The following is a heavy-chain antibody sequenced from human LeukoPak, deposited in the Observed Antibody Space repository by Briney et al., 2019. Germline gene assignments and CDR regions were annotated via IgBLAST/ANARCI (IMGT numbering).Heavy chain of an antibody. J-gene: IGHJ3*02. CDR2: ISSTSRSSYI. CDR3: ARDSLLWFGTAHAFDI. Sequence: GGSLRLSCAASGFSFSSYSMNWVRQAPGKGLEWVSSISSTSRSSYIFYAKSVKGRFTISRDNTKNSLFLQMNSLVAEDTAVYYCARDSLLWFGTAHAFDIWGQGTMVTVSS. V-gene: IGHV3-21*01. CDR1: GFSFSSYS. D-gene: IGHD3-10*01.